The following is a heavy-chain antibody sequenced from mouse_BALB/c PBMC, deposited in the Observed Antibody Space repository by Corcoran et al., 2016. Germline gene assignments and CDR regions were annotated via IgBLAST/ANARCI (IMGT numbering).Heavy chain of an antibody. CDR1: GYTFTNFG. J-gene: IGHJ2*01. Sequence: QIQLVQSGPELKKPGETVKISCKASGYTFTNFGVIWVKQAPGTGLKYMGWINTYTEEPTYADDFKGRFAFSLETSASTAYLQINNLKNEDTATYFCARWGYNSLDFWGQGTTLTVSS. CDR2: INTYTEEP. V-gene: IGHV9-3-1*01. D-gene: IGHD2-2*01. CDR3: ARWGYNSLDF.